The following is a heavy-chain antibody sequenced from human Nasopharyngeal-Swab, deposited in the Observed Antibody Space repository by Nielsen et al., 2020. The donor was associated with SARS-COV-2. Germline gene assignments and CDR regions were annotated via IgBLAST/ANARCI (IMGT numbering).Heavy chain of an antibody. V-gene: IGHV3-23*01. J-gene: IGHJ4*02. Sequence: GEALKIAWAAYGFTFSSYAMSWVRQAQGKGLEWVSAISGSGGSTYYADSVTGRFTISRDNSKNTLYLQMNSLRAEDTAVYYCARGSGSYKEILFDYWGQGTLVTVSS. CDR1: GFTFSSYA. CDR3: ARGSGSYKEILFDY. D-gene: IGHD1-26*01. CDR2: ISGSGGST.